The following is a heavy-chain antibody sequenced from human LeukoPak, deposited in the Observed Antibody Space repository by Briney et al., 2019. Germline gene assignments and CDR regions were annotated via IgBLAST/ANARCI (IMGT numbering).Heavy chain of an antibody. D-gene: IGHD3-16*02. Sequence: TETLSLTCAVSGGSINSNNWWSWVRQSPGKGLEWIGEIHNSGSTNYNPSLKSRLTLSIDNSKNQFSLTLSSVTAADTAVYYCAFGDYYRLDPWGQGTLVTVSS. CDR3: AFGDYYRLDP. CDR1: GGSINSNNW. J-gene: IGHJ5*02. V-gene: IGHV4-4*02. CDR2: IHNSGST.